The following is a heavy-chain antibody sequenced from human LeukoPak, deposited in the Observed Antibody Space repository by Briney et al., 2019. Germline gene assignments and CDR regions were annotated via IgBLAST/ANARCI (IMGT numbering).Heavy chain of an antibody. CDR2: ISGSGGST. Sequence: GGSLRLSCAASGFTFSSYAMSWVRQAPGKGLEWVSAISGSGGSTYYADSVKGRLTISRDNAKNSLYLQMNSLRPEDTAVYYCALGKNFGYHYFDFWGQGALVTVSS. V-gene: IGHV3-23*01. D-gene: IGHD2-2*03. J-gene: IGHJ4*02. CDR3: ALGKNFGYHYFDF. CDR1: GFTFSSYA.